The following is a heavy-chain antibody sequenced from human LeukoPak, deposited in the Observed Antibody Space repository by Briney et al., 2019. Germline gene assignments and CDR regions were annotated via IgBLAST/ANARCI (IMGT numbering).Heavy chain of an antibody. CDR3: ARAPCGGDCYSVLDP. Sequence: GGSLRLSCTVSGFTFSSYSMHWVRQTPGKGLQWVSYISSTSYTIYYADSVRGRFTISRDNATSSLYLQMNSLRAEDTGVYFCARAPCGGDCYSVLDPWGQGTLVSASS. J-gene: IGHJ5*02. CDR1: GFTFSSYS. D-gene: IGHD2-21*02. CDR2: ISSTSYTI. V-gene: IGHV3-48*04.